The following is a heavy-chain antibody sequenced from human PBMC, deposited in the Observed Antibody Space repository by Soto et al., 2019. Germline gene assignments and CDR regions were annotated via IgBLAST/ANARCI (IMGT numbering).Heavy chain of an antibody. CDR1: GYTLTELA. D-gene: IGHD6-13*01. Sequence: DSVKVSCKVSGYTLTELAMHWVRQAPGKGLEWMGGFDPEDGETIYAQKFQGRVTMTEDTSTDTAYMELSSLRSEDTAVYYCATGPSSSWYLNWGQGTLVTVSS. CDR3: ATGPSSSWYLN. V-gene: IGHV1-24*01. CDR2: FDPEDGET. J-gene: IGHJ4*02.